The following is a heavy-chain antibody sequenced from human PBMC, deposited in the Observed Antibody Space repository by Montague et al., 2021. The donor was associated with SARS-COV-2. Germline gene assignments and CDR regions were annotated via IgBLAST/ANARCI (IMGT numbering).Heavy chain of an antibody. CDR2: IYPDGST. Sequence: SLRLSCAASGSIVSNKYMSWVRQAAGKGLDWVSIIYPDGSTYYSDSLEGRFTISRDNSKNTLYLQMNDLEPEDTAVYYCATSGAPNLGDSWGQGTLVTVSS. V-gene: IGHV3-53*01. CDR1: GSIVSNKY. J-gene: IGHJ4*02. CDR3: ATSGAPNLGDS. D-gene: IGHD2-8*01.